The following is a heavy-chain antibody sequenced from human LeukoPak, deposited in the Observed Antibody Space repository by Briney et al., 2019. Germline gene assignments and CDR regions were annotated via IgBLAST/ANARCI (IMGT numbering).Heavy chain of an antibody. V-gene: IGHV1-18*01. CDR3: ARQYEDGYNGNYYMDV. CDR1: GYTFTSYG. D-gene: IGHD5-24*01. Sequence: ASVKVSCKASGYTFTSYGISWVRQAPGQGLEWMGWISAYNGNTNYAQKLQGRVTMTTDTSTSTAYMELRSLRSDDTAVYYCARQYEDGYNGNYYMDVWGKGTTVTISS. CDR2: ISAYNGNT. J-gene: IGHJ6*03.